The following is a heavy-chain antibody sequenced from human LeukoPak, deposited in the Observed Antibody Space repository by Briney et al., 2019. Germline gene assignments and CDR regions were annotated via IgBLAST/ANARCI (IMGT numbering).Heavy chain of an antibody. CDR3: ARVAVVRRNMWNY. D-gene: IGHD2-21*01. V-gene: IGHV1-69*13. CDR1: GGTFSNYA. J-gene: IGHJ4*02. CDR2: IIPIFGTP. Sequence: ASVKVSCKGSGGTFSNYAISWVRQAPGQGLEWRGGIIPIFGTPNYAKKFQGRVTITADESTSTVYMALSSLRSEDMALYYCARVAVVRRNMWNYWGQGTLVTVSS.